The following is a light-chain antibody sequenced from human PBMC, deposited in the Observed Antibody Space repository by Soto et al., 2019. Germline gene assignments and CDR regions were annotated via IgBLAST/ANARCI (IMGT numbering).Light chain of an antibody. Sequence: QSVLTQPPSASGTPGQRVAISCSGSSSNIGSNTVNWYQQLPGAAPKVLIYSNNQRPSGVPDRFSGSKSGTSASLAISGLQSEDEADYYCAAWDDGLNGFWVFXTGTKVTVL. J-gene: IGLJ1*01. V-gene: IGLV1-44*01. CDR1: SSNIGSNT. CDR3: AAWDDGLNGFWV. CDR2: SNN.